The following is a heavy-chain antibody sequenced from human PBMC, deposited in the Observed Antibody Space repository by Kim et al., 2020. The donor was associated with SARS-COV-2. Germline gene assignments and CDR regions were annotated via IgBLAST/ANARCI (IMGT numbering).Heavy chain of an antibody. CDR1: GFTFSSYW. CDR3: ARVDSSWYVYTPYYFVY. V-gene: IGHV3-7*01. Sequence: GGSLRLSCAASGFTFSSYWMRWVRQAPGKGLEWVADITQDGSEKYYVDSVKGRFTISRDNAKNSLYLQMNSLRAEDTAVYYCARVDSSWYVYTPYYFVYWGQGTLVTVSS. J-gene: IGHJ4*02. D-gene: IGHD6-13*01. CDR2: ITQDGSEK.